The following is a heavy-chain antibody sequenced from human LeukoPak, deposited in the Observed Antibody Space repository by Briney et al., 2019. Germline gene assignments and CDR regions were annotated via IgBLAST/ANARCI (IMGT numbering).Heavy chain of an antibody. CDR2: MNPNSGNT. CDR1: GYTFTSYD. D-gene: IGHD3-10*01. Sequence: GASVKVSCKASGYTFTSYDINWVRQATGQGLEWMGWMNPNSGNTGYAQKFQGRVTITTDTSTSTAYMELRSLRSDDTAVYYCARGSRRGFDYWGQGTLVTVSS. J-gene: IGHJ4*02. CDR3: ARGSRRGFDY. V-gene: IGHV1-8*03.